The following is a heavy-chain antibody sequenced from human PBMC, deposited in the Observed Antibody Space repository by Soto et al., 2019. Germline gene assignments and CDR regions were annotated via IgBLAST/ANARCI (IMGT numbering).Heavy chain of an antibody. Sequence: QEPEKGLEWMGGIIPIFGTANYAQKFQGRVTITADESTSTAYMELSSLRSEDTAVYYCAGPPELTRIYYYYGMDVWGQGTTVTVSS. CDR3: AGPPELTRIYYYYGMDV. J-gene: IGHJ6*02. CDR2: IIPIFGTA. D-gene: IGHD1-7*01. V-gene: IGHV1-69*01.